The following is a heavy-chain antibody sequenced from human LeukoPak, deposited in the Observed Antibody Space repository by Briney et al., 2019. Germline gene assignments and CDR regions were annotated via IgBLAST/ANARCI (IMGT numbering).Heavy chain of an antibody. CDR3: ARGIAAAGTRAFDY. Sequence: SETLSLTCAVYGGSFSGYYWSWIRQPLGKGLEWIGEINHSGSTNYNPSLKSRVTISVDTSKNQFSLKLNSVTAADTAVYYCARGIAAAGTRAFDYWGQGTLVTVSS. D-gene: IGHD6-13*01. J-gene: IGHJ4*02. CDR1: GGSFSGYY. CDR2: INHSGST. V-gene: IGHV4-34*01.